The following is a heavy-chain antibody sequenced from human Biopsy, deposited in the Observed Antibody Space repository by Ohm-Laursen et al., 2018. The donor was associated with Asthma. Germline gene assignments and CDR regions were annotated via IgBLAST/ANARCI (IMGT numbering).Heavy chain of an antibody. Sequence: SVKVSCKASGYTFIGCHIHWMRQAPGQGLEWMGRINPNSGGTNYAQKFQGRVTMTRDTSISTAYMEVSRLRSDDTAVYYCARGQKSAGDRWFDPWGQGTLVTVSP. CDR2: INPNSGGT. CDR1: GYTFIGCH. J-gene: IGHJ5*02. D-gene: IGHD6-13*01. V-gene: IGHV1-2*06. CDR3: ARGQKSAGDRWFDP.